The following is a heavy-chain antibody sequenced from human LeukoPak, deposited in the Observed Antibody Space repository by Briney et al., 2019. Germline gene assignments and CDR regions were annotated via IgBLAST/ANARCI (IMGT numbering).Heavy chain of an antibody. V-gene: IGHV1-3*01. D-gene: IGHD3-10*02. Sequence: KFQGRVTITRDTSASTAYMELSSLRSEDTAVYYCARELTMSPFDYWGQGTLVTVSS. J-gene: IGHJ4*02. CDR3: ARELTMSPFDY.